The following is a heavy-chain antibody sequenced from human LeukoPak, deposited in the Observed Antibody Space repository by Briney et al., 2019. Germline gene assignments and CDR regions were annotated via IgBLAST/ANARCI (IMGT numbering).Heavy chain of an antibody. D-gene: IGHD2-15*01. CDR2: IFYSGST. V-gene: IGHV4-39*01. J-gene: IGHJ6*03. CDR3: ARHAAYCSGGSCYYYMDV. Sequence: SETLSLTCTVSSGSISTSNYYWGWVRQPPGKALEWIGNIFYSGSTYYSPSLKSRVTISLDTSKNQFSLKLSSVTAADTAVYYCARHAAYCSGGSCYYYMDVWGKGTTVTISS. CDR1: SGSISTSNYY.